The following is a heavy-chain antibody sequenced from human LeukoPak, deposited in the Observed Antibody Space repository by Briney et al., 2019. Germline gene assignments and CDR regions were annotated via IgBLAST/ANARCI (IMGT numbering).Heavy chain of an antibody. CDR3: AREMDGPYGSGSPLDY. V-gene: IGHV3-23*01. D-gene: IGHD3-10*01. Sequence: GGSLRLSCAASGFTFTTYPMSWVRQAPGKGLEWVSAISASGGGTYYADSVKGRFTISRDNAKNSLYLQMNSLRAEDTAVYYCAREMDGPYGSGSPLDYWGQGTLVTVSS. J-gene: IGHJ4*02. CDR2: ISASGGGT. CDR1: GFTFTTYP.